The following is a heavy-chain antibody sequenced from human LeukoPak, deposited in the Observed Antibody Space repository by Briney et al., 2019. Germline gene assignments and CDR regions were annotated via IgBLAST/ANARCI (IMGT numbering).Heavy chain of an antibody. D-gene: IGHD4-17*01. Sequence: GGSLRLSCAASGFTFSTYWMSRVRQAPGKGLEWVANIKQDGSEKYYVDSVKGRFTISRDNAKNSLYLQMNSLRAEDTAVYYCARGMTTVTTKDAFPLDYWGQGTLVTVSS. J-gene: IGHJ4*02. CDR2: IKQDGSEK. CDR3: ARGMTTVTTKDAFPLDY. V-gene: IGHV3-7*03. CDR1: GFTFSTYW.